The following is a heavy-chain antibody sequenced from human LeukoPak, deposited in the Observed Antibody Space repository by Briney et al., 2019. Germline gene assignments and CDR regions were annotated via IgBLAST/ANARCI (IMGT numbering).Heavy chain of an antibody. J-gene: IGHJ4*02. CDR2: IRVYNGDT. CDR3: ARGLIYDFWSGYYY. Sequence: GASVKVSCKASGGTFSSYAISWVRQAPGQGLEWMGWIRVYNGDTNYAQKLQGRVTMTTDTSTSTAYMELRSLRSDDTAVYYCARGLIYDFWSGYYYWGQGTLVTVSS. V-gene: IGHV1-18*01. D-gene: IGHD3-3*01. CDR1: GGTFSSYA.